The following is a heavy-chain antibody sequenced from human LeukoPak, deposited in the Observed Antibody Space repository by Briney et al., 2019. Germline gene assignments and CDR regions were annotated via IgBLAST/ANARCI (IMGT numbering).Heavy chain of an antibody. Sequence: GGSLKLSCAASGFTFSSYDFHWVRQAPGKGLEWVSAIGVAGDTYYADSVKGRFTISRDNAKNSLYLQMNSLRAEDTAVYYCARASGASCGGDCYSPVPNDYWGQGTLVTVSS. J-gene: IGHJ4*02. CDR2: IGVAGDT. CDR3: ARASGASCGGDCYSPVPNDY. CDR1: GFTFSSYD. D-gene: IGHD2-21*02. V-gene: IGHV3-13*01.